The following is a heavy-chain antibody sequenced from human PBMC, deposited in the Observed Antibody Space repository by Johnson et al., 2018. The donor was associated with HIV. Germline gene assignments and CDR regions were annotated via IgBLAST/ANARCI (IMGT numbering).Heavy chain of an antibody. J-gene: IGHJ3*01. V-gene: IGHV3-11*04. Sequence: QVQLVESGGGLVKPGGSLRLSCATSGFTFSDYNMNLIRQAPGKGLEWISYISRSGTTIYYADSVKGRFTISRDNAKSSLSLQMNSLRAEDTAVNYCARESRIWAWGQGTMVTVSS. D-gene: IGHD3-16*01. CDR1: GFTFSDYN. CDR3: ARESRIWA. CDR2: ISRSGTTI.